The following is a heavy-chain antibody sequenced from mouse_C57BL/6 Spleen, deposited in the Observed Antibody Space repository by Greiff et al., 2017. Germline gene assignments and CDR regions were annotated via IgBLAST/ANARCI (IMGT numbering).Heavy chain of an antibody. CDR2: IDPSDSYT. Sequence: QVQLQQPGAELVMPGASVKLSCKASGYTFTSYWMHWVKQRPGQGLEWIGEIDPSDSYTNYNQKFKGKSTLTVDKSSSTAYLQLSSLTSEDSAVYYCARHGIRTDWYVDVWGTGTTVTVSS. CDR1: GYTFTSYW. CDR3: ARHGIRTDWYVDV. D-gene: IGHD1-1*01. V-gene: IGHV1-69*01. J-gene: IGHJ1*03.